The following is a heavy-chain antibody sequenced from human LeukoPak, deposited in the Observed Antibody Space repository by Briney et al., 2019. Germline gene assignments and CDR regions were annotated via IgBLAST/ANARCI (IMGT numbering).Heavy chain of an antibody. V-gene: IGHV4-34*01. Sequence: SETLSLTCAAYGGSFSGYYWSWIRQPPGKGLEWIGEINHGGSTNYNPSLKSRVTISVDTSKNQFSLKLSSVTAADTAVYYCARARGYCSSTSCYLWFDPWGQGTLVTVSS. J-gene: IGHJ5*02. D-gene: IGHD2-2*01. CDR1: GGSFSGYY. CDR2: INHGGST. CDR3: ARARGYCSSTSCYLWFDP.